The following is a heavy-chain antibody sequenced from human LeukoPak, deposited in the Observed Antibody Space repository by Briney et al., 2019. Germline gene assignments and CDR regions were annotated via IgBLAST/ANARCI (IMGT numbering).Heavy chain of an antibody. CDR3: ARATLGYSYVLDY. D-gene: IGHD5-18*01. CDR1: GGSFSGYY. Sequence: PSETLSLTCAVYGGSFSGYYWSWIRQPPGKGLEWIGEINHSGSTNYNPSLKSRVTISVDTSKNQFSLKLSSVTAADTAVYYCARATLGYSYVLDYWGQGTLVTVSS. V-gene: IGHV4-34*01. J-gene: IGHJ4*02. CDR2: INHSGST.